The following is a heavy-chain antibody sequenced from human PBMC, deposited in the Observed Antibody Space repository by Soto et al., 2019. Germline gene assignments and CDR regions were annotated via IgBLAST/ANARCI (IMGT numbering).Heavy chain of an antibody. Sequence: SETLSLTCTVSGGSISSGGYYWSWIRQHPGKGLEWIGYIYYSGSTYYNPSLKSRVTISVDTSKNQFSLKLSSVTAADTAVSDCARAAPRYCGGGSCYSGGDYWGQGTLVTVSS. V-gene: IGHV4-31*03. CDR1: GGSISSGGYY. CDR2: IYYSGST. CDR3: ARAAPRYCGGGSCYSGGDY. D-gene: IGHD2-15*01. J-gene: IGHJ4*02.